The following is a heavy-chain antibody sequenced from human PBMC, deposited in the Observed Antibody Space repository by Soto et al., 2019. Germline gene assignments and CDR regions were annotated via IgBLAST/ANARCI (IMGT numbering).Heavy chain of an antibody. Sequence: QITLKESGPTLVKPTQTLTLTCTFCGFSLSTNGVGVGWIRQPPGKALEWLALIYWDDDKRYSPSLKSRLTITKDTSKNQVVLTMTNMDPVDTATYYCAHVLTGTILFDYWGQGTLVTVSS. CDR2: IYWDDDK. CDR3: AHVLTGTILFDY. CDR1: GFSLSTNGVG. D-gene: IGHD1-7*01. V-gene: IGHV2-5*02. J-gene: IGHJ4*02.